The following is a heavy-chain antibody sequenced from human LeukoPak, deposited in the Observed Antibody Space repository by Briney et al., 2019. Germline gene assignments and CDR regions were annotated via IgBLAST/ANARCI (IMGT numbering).Heavy chain of an antibody. D-gene: IGHD4-23*01. V-gene: IGHV3-7*03. CDR3: ARDRNGGSFDY. J-gene: IGHJ4*02. CDR2: INRDGSER. Sequence: GGSLRLSCAASGFTFSNYWMTWVRQAPGKGLEWVANINRDGSERYYVDSVKGRFTISRDDAKSSLYLQMNSLRAEDTAVYYCARDRNGGSFDYWGQGTLVTVSS. CDR1: GFTFSNYW.